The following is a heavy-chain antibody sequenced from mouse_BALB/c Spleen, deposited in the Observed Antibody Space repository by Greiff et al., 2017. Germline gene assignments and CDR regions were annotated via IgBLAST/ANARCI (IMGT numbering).Heavy chain of an antibody. J-gene: IGHJ3*01. CDR1: GFTFSSYA. V-gene: IGHV5-6-5*01. Sequence: EVKLVESGGGLVKPGGSLKLSCAASGFTFSSYAMSWVRQTPETRLEWVASISSGGSTYYPDSVKGRFTISRDNARNILYLQMSSLRSEDTAMYYCARAGGYDSEVVFAYWGQGTMVTVSA. D-gene: IGHD2-4*01. CDR3: ARAGGYDSEVVFAY. CDR2: ISSGGST.